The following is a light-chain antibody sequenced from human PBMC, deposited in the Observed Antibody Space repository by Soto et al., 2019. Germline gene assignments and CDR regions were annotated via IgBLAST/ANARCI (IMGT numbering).Light chain of an antibody. J-gene: IGLJ1*01. CDR2: AVT. CDR1: NSDIGAFDY. V-gene: IGLV2-14*03. CDR3: SSYTAGGTI. Sequence: QSALTQPASVSGSPGQSITISCTGSNSDIGAFDYVAWYQQYPGGAPKLIIFAVTDRPSGVSDRFSGSKSGNTASLTISGLQAGDEADYYCSSYTAGGTIFGTGTKLTVL.